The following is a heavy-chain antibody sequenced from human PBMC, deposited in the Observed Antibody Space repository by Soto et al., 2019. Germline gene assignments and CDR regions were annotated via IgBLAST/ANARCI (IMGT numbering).Heavy chain of an antibody. CDR3: ASLLRAGKTWGGTQDWFEP. CDR1: GGSISSGGYY. CDR2: IYYSGST. D-gene: IGHD3-16*01. V-gene: IGHV4-31*03. J-gene: IGHJ5*02. Sequence: QVQLQESGPGLVKPAQTLSLTCTVSGGSISSGGYYWSWNRQHPGKGLVWIVYIYYSGSTYYNPSPKSRVIIAVDTSKTQFSLQLSSVTAADTAVYYCASLLRAGKTWGGTQDWFEPWGQGTLVTVSS.